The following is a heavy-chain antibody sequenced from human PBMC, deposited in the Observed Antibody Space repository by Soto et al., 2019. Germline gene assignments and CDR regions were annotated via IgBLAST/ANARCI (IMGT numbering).Heavy chain of an antibody. D-gene: IGHD1-26*01. CDR1: GYTFTNYW. CDR3: AKDQWELLPAIDY. Sequence: GESLKISCEASGYTFTNYWIGWVRQMPGTGLEWMGIIYPRDSDTRYSPSFQDQVTMSVDKSIGTAYLQWSSPKASDTAMYYCAKDQWELLPAIDYWGQGTLVTVSS. V-gene: IGHV5-51*01. CDR2: IYPRDSDT. J-gene: IGHJ4*02.